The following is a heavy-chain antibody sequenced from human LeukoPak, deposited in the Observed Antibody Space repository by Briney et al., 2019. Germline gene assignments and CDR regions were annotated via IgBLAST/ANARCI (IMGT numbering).Heavy chain of an antibody. CDR3: AIMGNGGSRHLLIWDY. V-gene: IGHV5-51*01. CDR1: GYSFTTYW. J-gene: IGHJ4*02. Sequence: GESLKISCRGSGYSFTTYWIGWVRQMPGKGLEWMGIIYPGDSDTRYSPSFQGQVTISADKSISTAYLQWSSLKASDTAMYYCAIMGNGGSRHLLIWDYWGQGTLVTVSS. D-gene: IGHD2-15*01. CDR2: IYPGDSDT.